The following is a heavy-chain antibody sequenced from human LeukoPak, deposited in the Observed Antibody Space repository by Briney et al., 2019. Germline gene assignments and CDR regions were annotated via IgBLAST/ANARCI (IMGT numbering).Heavy chain of an antibody. V-gene: IGHV3-7*01. CDR3: ARDDQYHYDFWSGYYYYYGMDV. D-gene: IGHD3-3*01. Sequence: PGGSLRLSCAASGFTFSSYWMSWVRQAPGKGLEWVANIKQDGSEKYYVDSVKGRFTISRDNAKNSLYLQMNSLRAEDTAVYYCARDDQYHYDFWSGYYYYYGMDVWGQGTTVTVSS. J-gene: IGHJ6*02. CDR2: IKQDGSEK. CDR1: GFTFSSYW.